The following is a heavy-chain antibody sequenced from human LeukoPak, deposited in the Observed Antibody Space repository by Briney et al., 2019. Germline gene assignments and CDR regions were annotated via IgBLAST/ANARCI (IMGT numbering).Heavy chain of an antibody. Sequence: PGGSLRLSRAASGFIVSHKYMAWVRQVPGKGLEWLSIIYTGGNTVSAESVKGRFIISRDNSRNTVHLQMNSLRDDDTAVYYCARGQIDLLRNYFDSWGPGTLVAVSS. CDR1: GFIVSHKY. CDR2: IYTGGNT. J-gene: IGHJ4*02. CDR3: ARGQIDLLRNYFDS. V-gene: IGHV3-66*01. D-gene: IGHD3-22*01.